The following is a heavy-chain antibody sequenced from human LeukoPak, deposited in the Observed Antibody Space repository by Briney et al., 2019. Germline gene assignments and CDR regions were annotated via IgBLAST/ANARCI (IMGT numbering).Heavy chain of an antibody. CDR2: ISSSSSTI. Sequence: PEGSLRLSCAASGFTFSSYSVNWVRQAPGKGLEWVSYISSSSSTIYYADSVKGRFTISRDNAKNSLYLQMNSLRAEDTAVYYCAVGYYYDSSGPNDYWGQGTLVTVSS. CDR3: AVGYYYDSSGPNDY. J-gene: IGHJ4*02. V-gene: IGHV3-48*01. D-gene: IGHD3-22*01. CDR1: GFTFSSYS.